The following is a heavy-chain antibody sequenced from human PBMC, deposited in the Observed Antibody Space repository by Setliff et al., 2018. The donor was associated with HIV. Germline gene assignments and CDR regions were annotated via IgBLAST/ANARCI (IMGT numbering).Heavy chain of an antibody. CDR2: IFWDDDK. CDR1: GFSLTTSGVH. CDR3: AHKFALGVGAFDI. D-gene: IGHD2-15*01. J-gene: IGHJ3*02. V-gene: IGHV2-5*02. Sequence: SGPKLANPTQTLTLTCTFSGFSLTTSGVHVGWIRQPPGKALKWLELIFWDDDKRYSTSLKSRHTITKDTSKNQVVLTMTNMDPVYTATYYCAHKFALGVGAFDIWGQGTVGTVS.